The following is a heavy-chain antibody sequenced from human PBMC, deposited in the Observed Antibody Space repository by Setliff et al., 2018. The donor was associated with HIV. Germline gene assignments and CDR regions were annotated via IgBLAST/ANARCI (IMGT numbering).Heavy chain of an antibody. CDR2: ISPYNGNT. D-gene: IGHD3-16*01. CDR3: ARDWNYVVDV. CDR1: GYTFSNYG. V-gene: IGHV1-18*01. Sequence: RASVKVSCKASGYTFSNYGISGVRQAPGQGLEWMGWISPYNGNTNYAQKLQGRVTMTTDTSTSTAYMELRSLRSDDTAVYYCARDWNYVVDVWGKGTTVTVSS. J-gene: IGHJ6*04.